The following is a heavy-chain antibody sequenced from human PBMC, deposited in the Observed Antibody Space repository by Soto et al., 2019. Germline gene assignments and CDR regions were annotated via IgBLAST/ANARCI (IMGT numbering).Heavy chain of an antibody. CDR2: INHSGST. Sequence: QVQLQQWGAGLLKPSETLSLTCAVYGGSFSGYYWNWIRQPPGKGVEWNGEINHSGSTNYNPSLKVRVTRSGDTVKNQFALKLSSVTAADTAVYWCARGCGRNFDYWGQGTLVTVSS. J-gene: IGHJ4*02. D-gene: IGHD2-21*01. CDR1: GGSFSGYY. V-gene: IGHV4-34*01. CDR3: ARGCGRNFDY.